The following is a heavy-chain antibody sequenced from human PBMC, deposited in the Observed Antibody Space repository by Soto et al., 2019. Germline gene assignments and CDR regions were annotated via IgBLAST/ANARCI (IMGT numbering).Heavy chain of an antibody. CDR3: ARVYYDSSGYYFDY. CDR2: ISSSGSTI. J-gene: IGHJ4*02. Sequence: GGSLRLSCAASGFTFSSYEMNWVRQAPGKGLEWVSYISSSGSTIYYADSVKGRFTISRDNAKNSLYLQMNSPRAEDTAVYYCARVYYDSSGYYFDYWGQGTLVTVSS. D-gene: IGHD3-22*01. V-gene: IGHV3-48*03. CDR1: GFTFSSYE.